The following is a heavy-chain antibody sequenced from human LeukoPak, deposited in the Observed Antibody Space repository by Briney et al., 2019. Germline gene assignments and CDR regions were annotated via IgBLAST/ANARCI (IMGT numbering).Heavy chain of an antibody. CDR1: GGSFSGYY. CDR2: INHSGST. CDR3: ARESSSFRFDP. D-gene: IGHD6-6*01. J-gene: IGHJ5*02. Sequence: SETLSLTCAVYGGSFSGYYWSWIRQPPGKGLEWIGEINHSGSTNYNPSLKSRVTISVDTSKNQFSLKLSSVTGADTAVYYCARESSSFRFDPWGQGTLVTVSS. V-gene: IGHV4-34*01.